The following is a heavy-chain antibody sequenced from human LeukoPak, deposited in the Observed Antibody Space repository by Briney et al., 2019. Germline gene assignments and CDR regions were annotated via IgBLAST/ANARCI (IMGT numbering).Heavy chain of an antibody. J-gene: IGHJ6*03. V-gene: IGHV3-11*04. CDR2: ISSSGSTI. CDR3: ARGTAAGSSYYYYYMDV. CDR1: GFTFDDYA. Sequence: GGSLRLSCAASGFTFDDYAMHWVRQAPGKGLEWVSYISSSGSTIYYADSVKGRFTISRDNAKNSLYLQMNSLRAEDTAVYYCARGTAAGSSYYYYYMDVWGKGTTVTVSS. D-gene: IGHD6-13*01.